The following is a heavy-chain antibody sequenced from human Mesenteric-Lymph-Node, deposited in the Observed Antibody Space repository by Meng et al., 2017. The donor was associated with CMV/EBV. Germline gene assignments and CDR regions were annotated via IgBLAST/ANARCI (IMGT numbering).Heavy chain of an antibody. CDR2: ISGSGHST. D-gene: IGHD1-26*01. J-gene: IGHJ5*02. V-gene: IGHV3-23*01. CDR1: GFTFSSYA. CDR3: AGRIVGATPTP. Sequence: GESLKISCAASGFTFSSYAMSWVRQAPGKGLEWVSAISGSGHSTYSADSVKGRFTISRDNSKNTVYLQMNSLRAEDTAVYYCAGRIVGATPTPWGQGTLVTVSS.